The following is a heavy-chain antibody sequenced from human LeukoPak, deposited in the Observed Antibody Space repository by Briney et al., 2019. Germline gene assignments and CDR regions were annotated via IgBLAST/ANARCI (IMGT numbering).Heavy chain of an antibody. CDR1: GFTFSSYE. V-gene: IGHV3-48*03. Sequence: PGGSLRLSCAASGFTFSSYEMNWVRQAPGKGLEWVSYISSSGSTIYYADSVKGRFTISRDNAKNSLYLQMNSLRGEDSAVYYCAREPSQLWIDNWGQGTRVIVSS. D-gene: IGHD5-18*01. J-gene: IGHJ4*02. CDR3: AREPSQLWIDN. CDR2: ISSSGSTI.